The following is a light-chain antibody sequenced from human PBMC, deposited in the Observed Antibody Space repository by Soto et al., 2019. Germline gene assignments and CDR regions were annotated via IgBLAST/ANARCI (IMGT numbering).Light chain of an antibody. CDR3: QQDRNWPRT. J-gene: IGKJ1*01. Sequence: EIVLTQSPATLSVSPGERVTLSCRASQSVDINLAWYQQKPGQAPRLLIYGASTKATDMPGRFSGRGSGTEFTLTISSLQSEDFAVYYCQQDRNWPRTFGQVTKVDIK. V-gene: IGKV3-15*01. CDR2: GAS. CDR1: QSVDIN.